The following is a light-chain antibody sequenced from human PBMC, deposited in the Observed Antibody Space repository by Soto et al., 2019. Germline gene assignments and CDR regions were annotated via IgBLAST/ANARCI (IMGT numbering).Light chain of an antibody. CDR3: CSYTTTYTLV. Sequence: QSVLTQPASVSGSPGRSITISCTGTSTDIGTYNSVSWYQHHPGKAPKLLIFEVIDWPSGVSDRFSGSKSGNTASLTISSLQFEDEADYYCCSYTTTYTLVFGGGTKVTVL. J-gene: IGLJ3*02. CDR2: EVI. CDR1: STDIGTYNS. V-gene: IGLV2-14*01.